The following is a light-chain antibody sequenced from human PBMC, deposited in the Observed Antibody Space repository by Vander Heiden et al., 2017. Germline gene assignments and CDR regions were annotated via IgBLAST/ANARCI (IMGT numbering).Light chain of an antibody. J-gene: IGKJ2*01. V-gene: IGKV1-33*01. CDR3: QRDDNLPFT. CDR1: QDISNY. CDR2: DAS. Sequence: DIQMTQSPSSLSASVGDRVTITCQASQDISNYLNWYQQKPGKAPKLLIYDASNLETGVPSRFSGSGSGTDFTFTISILQPEDFATYYCQRDDNLPFTFGQGTKLEIK.